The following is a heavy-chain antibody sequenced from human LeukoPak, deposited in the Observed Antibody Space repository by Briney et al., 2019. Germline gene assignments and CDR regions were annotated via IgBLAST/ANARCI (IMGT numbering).Heavy chain of an antibody. D-gene: IGHD3-10*01. CDR3: AKSVSSRGLIIPKTSRYFDY. CDR2: IWSDGSNK. CDR1: GFTFSNYD. J-gene: IGHJ4*02. V-gene: IGHV3-30*02. Sequence: PGGSLRLSCAASGFTFSNYDIHWVRQAPGKGREWVTFIWSDGSNKYYADSVKGRFTISRDNSKNTVYLQMNSLRAEDTAVYYCAKSVSSRGLIIPKTSRYFDYWGQGTLVTVSS.